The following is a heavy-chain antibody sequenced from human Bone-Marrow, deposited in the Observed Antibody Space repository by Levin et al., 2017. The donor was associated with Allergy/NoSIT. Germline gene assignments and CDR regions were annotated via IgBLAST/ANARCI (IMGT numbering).Heavy chain of an antibody. Sequence: MSGGSLRLSCAASGFTFSDYSMNWVRQAPGKGLEWLSSISSYSKYIYYADSVKGRITISRDNAKNSVSLQMNSLRAEDTAVYYCARQLGYCDTTRCSSTATGRFDYWGQGTLVTVSS. D-gene: IGHD2-2*01. J-gene: IGHJ4*02. V-gene: IGHV3-21*01. CDR2: ISSYSKYI. CDR3: ARQLGYCDTTRCSSTATGRFDY. CDR1: GFTFSDYS.